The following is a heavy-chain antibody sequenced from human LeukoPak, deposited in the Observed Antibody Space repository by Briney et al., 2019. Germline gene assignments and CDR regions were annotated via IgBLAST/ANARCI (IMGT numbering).Heavy chain of an antibody. CDR1: GGSFSGYY. CDR2: INHSGST. V-gene: IGHV4-34*01. CDR3: ARRKRSGCSSTSCLLNWFDP. D-gene: IGHD2-2*01. J-gene: IGHJ5*02. Sequence: PSETRSLTCAVDGGSFSGYYCGWIRQPPGKGLEWIGEINHSGSTNYNPSLKSRVTISVDTSKNQFSLKLRSVTAADTAVYYCARRKRSGCSSTSCLLNWFDPWGQGTLVTVSS.